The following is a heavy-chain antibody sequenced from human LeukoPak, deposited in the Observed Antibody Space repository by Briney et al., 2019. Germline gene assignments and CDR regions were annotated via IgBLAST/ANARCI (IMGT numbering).Heavy chain of an antibody. Sequence: ASVKVSCKASGYTFTGYYMHWVRQAPGQGLEWMGRINPNSGGTNYAQKFQGRVTMTRNTSISTAYMELSSLRSEDTAVYYCASVAVAGHSFDYWGQGTLVTVSS. CDR3: ASVAVAGHSFDY. J-gene: IGHJ4*02. D-gene: IGHD6-19*01. CDR1: GYTFTGYY. CDR2: INPNSGGT. V-gene: IGHV1-2*06.